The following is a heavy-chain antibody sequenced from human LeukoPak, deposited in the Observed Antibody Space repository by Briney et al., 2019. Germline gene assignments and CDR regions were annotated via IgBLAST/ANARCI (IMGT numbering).Heavy chain of an antibody. V-gene: IGHV3-11*04. Sequence: PGGSLRLSCAASEFTFSDYYMSWIRQAPGKGLAWVSYISSTSSTRYYADSVKGRFTISRDNAKNTLYLQMNSLRAEDTAVYYCAKDGSGYDLAGVTAFDIWGQGTMVTVSS. J-gene: IGHJ3*02. D-gene: IGHD5-12*01. CDR3: AKDGSGYDLAGVTAFDI. CDR1: EFTFSDYY. CDR2: ISSTSSTR.